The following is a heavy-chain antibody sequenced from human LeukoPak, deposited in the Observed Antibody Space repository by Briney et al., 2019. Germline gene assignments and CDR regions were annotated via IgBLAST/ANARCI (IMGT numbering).Heavy chain of an antibody. J-gene: IGHJ3*02. V-gene: IGHV4-4*07. CDR2: IYTSGST. Sequence: SETLSLTFTVSGGSISSYYWSWIRQPAGKGLEWIGRIYTSGSTNYNPSLKSRVTMSVDTSKNQFSLKLSSVTAADTAVYYCARVKKAAQAFDIWGQGTMVTVSS. CDR3: ARVKKAAQAFDI. CDR1: GGSISSYY. D-gene: IGHD6-6*01.